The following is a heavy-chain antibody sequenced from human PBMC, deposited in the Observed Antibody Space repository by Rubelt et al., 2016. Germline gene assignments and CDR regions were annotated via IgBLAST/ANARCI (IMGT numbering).Heavy chain of an antibody. D-gene: IGHD6-6*01. CDR2: IIPILGIA. CDR1: GGTFSSYA. V-gene: IGHV1-69*04. Sequence: QVQLVQSGAEVKKPGSSVKVSCKASGGTFSSYAICWVRQAPGQGLEWMGRIIPILGIANYAQKFQGRITMTADESTSTAYMELSSLRSEDTAVYYCATTIAIRPYYFDYWGQGTLVTVSS. CDR3: ATTIAIRPYYFDY. J-gene: IGHJ4*02.